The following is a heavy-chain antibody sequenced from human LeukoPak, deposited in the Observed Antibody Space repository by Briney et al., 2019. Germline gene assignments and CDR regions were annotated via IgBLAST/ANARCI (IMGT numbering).Heavy chain of an antibody. D-gene: IGHD3-3*01. J-gene: IGHJ3*02. CDR1: GGSISSYY. CDR3: ARDRGFWSGSLVAFDI. V-gene: IGHV4-59*12. Sequence: SETLSLTCTVSGGSISSYYWSWIRQPPGKGLEWIGYIYYSGSTNYNPSLKSRVTISVDTSKNQFSLKLSSVTAADTAVYYCARDRGFWSGSLVAFDIWGQGTMVTVSS. CDR2: IYYSGST.